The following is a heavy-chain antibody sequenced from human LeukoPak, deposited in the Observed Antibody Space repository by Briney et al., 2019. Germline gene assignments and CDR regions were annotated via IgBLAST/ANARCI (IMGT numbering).Heavy chain of an antibody. V-gene: IGHV4-4*07. Sequence: SETLSLACTVSGGSISTYYWSWIRQPAGKGLEWIGRIYGSGSTNYNPSLKSRVTMSVDTSKNQFSLNLSSVTAADTAVYYCARDRAIGLNYYYYYVDVWGKGTTVTISS. CDR2: IYGSGST. CDR1: GGSISTYY. D-gene: IGHD2-21*01. CDR3: ARDRAIGLNYYYYYVDV. J-gene: IGHJ6*03.